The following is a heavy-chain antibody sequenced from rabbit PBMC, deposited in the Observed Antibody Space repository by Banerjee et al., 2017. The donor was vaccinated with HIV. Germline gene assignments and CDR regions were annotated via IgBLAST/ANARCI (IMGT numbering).Heavy chain of an antibody. CDR2: IHTYSGGT. CDR3: ARDAGYAGSNL. D-gene: IGHD4-2*01. J-gene: IGHJ4*01. Sequence: QSLEESGGDLVKPGASLTLTCTASGFSFSSYGISWVRQAPGKGLEWIGCIHTYSGGTAYASWVNGRFTLSKTSSTTVTLQMTSLTAADTATYFCARDAGYAGSNLWGPGTLVTVS. V-gene: IGHV1S40*01. CDR1: GFSFSSYG.